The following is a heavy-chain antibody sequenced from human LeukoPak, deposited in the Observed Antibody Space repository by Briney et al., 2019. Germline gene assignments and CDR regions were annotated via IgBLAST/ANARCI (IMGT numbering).Heavy chain of an antibody. D-gene: IGHD3-9*01. V-gene: IGHV4-38-2*02. CDR2: IYHSGNT. CDR3: ARRSTYFGWRPSESPSYFDF. Sequence: SETLSLTCTVSGYSISSGYYWAWIRQPPGKGPQWIGNIYHSGNTYYNPSLKSRVSISVDTSNNQFSLRLTSVTAADTAVYYCARRSTYFGWRPSESPSYFDFWGQGTLVTVSS. J-gene: IGHJ4*02. CDR1: GYSISSGYY.